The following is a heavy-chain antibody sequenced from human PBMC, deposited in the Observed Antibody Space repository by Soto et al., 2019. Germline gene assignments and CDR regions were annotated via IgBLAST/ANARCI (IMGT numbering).Heavy chain of an antibody. CDR2: ISSSSSYI. V-gene: IGHV3-21*01. J-gene: IGHJ4*02. Sequence: EVQLVESGGGLVKPGGSLRLSCAASGFTFSRYSMNWVRQAPGKGLEWVSSISSSSSYIYYADSVKGRFTISRDNAKNSLYLQMNSLRAEDTAVYYCARDIVDAFDYWGQGTLVTVSS. CDR1: GFTFSRYS. CDR3: ARDIVDAFDY. D-gene: IGHD1-26*01.